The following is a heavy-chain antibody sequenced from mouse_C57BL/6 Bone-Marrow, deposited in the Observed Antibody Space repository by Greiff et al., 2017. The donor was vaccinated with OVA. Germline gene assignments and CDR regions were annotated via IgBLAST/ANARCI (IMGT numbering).Heavy chain of an antibody. CDR2: ILPGSGST. J-gene: IGHJ2*01. D-gene: IGHD2-3*01. Sequence: QVQLQQSGAELMKPGASVKLSCKATGYTFTGYWIEWVKQRPGHGLEWIGEILPGSGSTNYNEKFKGKATFTADTSSNTDYMQLSRLTTEDSAIYCCARPLYDGYLYGDYWGQGTTLTVSS. CDR1: GYTFTGYW. CDR3: ARPLYDGYLYGDY. V-gene: IGHV1-9*01.